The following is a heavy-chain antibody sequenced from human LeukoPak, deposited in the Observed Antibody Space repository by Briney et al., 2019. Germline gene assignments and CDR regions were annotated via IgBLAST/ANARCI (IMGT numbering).Heavy chain of an antibody. V-gene: IGHV3-23*01. Sequence: GGSLRLSCAASGFTFSSYAMSWVRQAPGKGLEWVSAISGSGGSTYYADSVKGRFTISRDNYKNTLYLQMNSLRAEDTAVYYCAKPSEPYRSYYFDYWGQGTLVTVSS. D-gene: IGHD6-6*01. CDR3: AKPSEPYRSYYFDY. J-gene: IGHJ4*02. CDR2: ISGSGGST. CDR1: GFTFSSYA.